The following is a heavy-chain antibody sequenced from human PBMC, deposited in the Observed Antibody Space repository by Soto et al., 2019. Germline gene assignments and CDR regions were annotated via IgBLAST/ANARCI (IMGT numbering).Heavy chain of an antibody. CDR1: GFTFNAYA. J-gene: IGHJ4*02. D-gene: IGHD4-4*01. V-gene: IGHV3-23*01. CDR3: ARVASDYINSVDN. CDR2: IGGSGGNR. Sequence: EVQLLESGGGVVQPGGSLRLSCAASGFTFNAYAMTWVRQGPGKVLEWVSAIGGSGGNRYYADSVRGRFTISRDNSKDTVDLQMNSLRVEDTAVYYCARVASDYINSVDNWGQGILVTVSS.